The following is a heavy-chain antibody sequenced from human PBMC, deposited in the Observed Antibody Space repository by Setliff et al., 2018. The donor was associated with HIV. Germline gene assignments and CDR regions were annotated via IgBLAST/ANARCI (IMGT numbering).Heavy chain of an antibody. D-gene: IGHD5-12*01. Sequence: SETLSLTCTVSGGSISSYYWSWIRQPPGKGLEWIGYIYYSGSTNYNPSLKSRVTISVDTSKNQFSLKLSSVTAADTAVYYCARDNLYSGYDPGYYYYGMDVWG. CDR1: GGSISSYY. CDR2: IYYSGST. V-gene: IGHV4-59*01. CDR3: ARDNLYSGYDPGYYYYGMDV. J-gene: IGHJ6*01.